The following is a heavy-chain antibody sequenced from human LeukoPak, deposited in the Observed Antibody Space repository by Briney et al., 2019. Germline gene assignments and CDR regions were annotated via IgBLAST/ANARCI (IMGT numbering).Heavy chain of an antibody. V-gene: IGHV3-30*04. Sequence: GGSLRLSCAASGFTFSSYAVHWVRQAPGKGLEWVALISSDGSNEYFADSVEGRFTISRDNSKNTVFLQMSSLRAEDTAAYYCARSSSSGWYGRYYFDYWGQGTLVTVSS. CDR3: ARSSSSGWYGRYYFDY. D-gene: IGHD6-19*01. J-gene: IGHJ4*02. CDR1: GFTFSSYA. CDR2: ISSDGSNE.